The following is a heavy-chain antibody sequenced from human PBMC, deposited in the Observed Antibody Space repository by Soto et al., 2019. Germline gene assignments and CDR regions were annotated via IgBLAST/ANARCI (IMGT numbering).Heavy chain of an antibody. CDR2: ISGSGGST. CDR3: ARGIGVVVVPAAEYDY. Sequence: GSLRLSCAASGFTFSSYAMSWVRQAPGKGLEWVSAISGSGGSTYYADSVKGRFTISRDNSKNTLYLQMNSLRAEDTAVYYCARGIGVVVVPAAEYDYWGQGTLVTVSS. J-gene: IGHJ4*02. CDR1: GFTFSSYA. V-gene: IGHV3-23*01. D-gene: IGHD2-2*01.